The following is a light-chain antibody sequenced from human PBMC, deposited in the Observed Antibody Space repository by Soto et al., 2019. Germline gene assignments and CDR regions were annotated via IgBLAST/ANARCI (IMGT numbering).Light chain of an antibody. CDR1: SSDVGAYNR. J-gene: IGLJ1*01. Sequence: QSVLTQPASVSGSPGQSMAISCTGSSSDVGAYNRVSWYQQSPDTAPKLIIYDVSDRPSGVPDRFSGSKSGNTASLTISGLQPEDEADYYCNSYTTRTTYVFGTGTKVTVL. V-gene: IGLV2-18*02. CDR3: NSYTTRTTYV. CDR2: DVS.